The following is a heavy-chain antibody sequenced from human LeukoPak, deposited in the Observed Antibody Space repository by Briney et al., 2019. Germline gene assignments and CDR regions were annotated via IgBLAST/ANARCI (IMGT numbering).Heavy chain of an antibody. D-gene: IGHD6-25*01. Sequence: GGSLTLSCSTPGLYFLDHPIHWVRLAPGRGAEWVSGICNSRSKGYADSVRGRFTISRDNAGNLVYLEMKSLRPEDTALYYCAKEIRRGGSPPDSWGQGTLVTVSS. CDR2: ICNSRSK. J-gene: IGHJ4*02. CDR3: AKEIRRGGSPPDS. CDR1: GLYFLDHP. V-gene: IGHV3-9*01.